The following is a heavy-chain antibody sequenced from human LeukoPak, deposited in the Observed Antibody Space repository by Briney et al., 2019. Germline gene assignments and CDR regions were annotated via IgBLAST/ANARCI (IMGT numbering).Heavy chain of an antibody. D-gene: IGHD5/OR15-5a*01. CDR1: GGSISSYY. J-gene: IGHJ5*02. CDR2: IYYSGST. CDR3: ARDSTPPGFDP. Sequence: SESLSLTCTDSGGSISSYYWSWIRQPPGKGLEWIGYIYYSGSTNYHPSLKSRVTISVDTSKNQFSLKLSSVTAADTAVYYCARDSTPPGFDPWSQGTLVTVSS. V-gene: IGHV4-59*01.